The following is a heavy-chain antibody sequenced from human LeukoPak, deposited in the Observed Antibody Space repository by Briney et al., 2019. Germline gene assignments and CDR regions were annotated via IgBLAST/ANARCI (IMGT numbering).Heavy chain of an antibody. CDR2: ISNSDDST. D-gene: IGHD3-3*01. J-gene: IGHJ4*02. Sequence: PGGSLRLSCAASGFTFSGYAMSWVRQAPGKGLEWVSTISNSDDSTYYADSVKGRFTISRDNSENTLFLRMNSLRAEDTAVYYCARDPWPYYDFWSGYPRRAYYFDYWGQGTLVTVSS. CDR3: ARDPWPYYDFWSGYPRRAYYFDY. V-gene: IGHV3-23*01. CDR1: GFTFSGYA.